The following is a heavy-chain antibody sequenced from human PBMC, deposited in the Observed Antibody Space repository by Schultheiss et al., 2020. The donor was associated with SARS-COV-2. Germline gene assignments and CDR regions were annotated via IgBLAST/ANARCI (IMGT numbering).Heavy chain of an antibody. CDR1: GFTFSSYG. J-gene: IGHJ4*02. D-gene: IGHD2-2*03. Sequence: GGSLRLSCAASGFTFSSYGMHWVRQAPGKGLEWVAVIWYDGSNKYYADSVKGRFTISRDNAKNSLYLQMNSLRAEDTAVYYCAREDGFSNYFDYWGQGTLVTVSS. CDR2: IWYDGSNK. CDR3: AREDGFSNYFDY. V-gene: IGHV3-33*01.